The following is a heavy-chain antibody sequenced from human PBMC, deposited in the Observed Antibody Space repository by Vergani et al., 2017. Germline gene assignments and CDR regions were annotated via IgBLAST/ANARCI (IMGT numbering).Heavy chain of an antibody. CDR2: IYYSGST. D-gene: IGHD5-18*01. J-gene: IGHJ6*02. CDR3: ARGPHVDTAMVGYYYYYGMDV. CDR1: GGSISSYY. V-gene: IGHV4-59*12. Sequence: QVQLQESGPGLVKPSETLSLTCTVSGGSISSYYWSWIRQPPGKGLEWIGYIYYSGSTNYNPSLKSRVTISVDTSKNQFSLKLSSVTAADTALYYCARGPHVDTAMVGYYYYYGMDVWGQGTTVTVSS.